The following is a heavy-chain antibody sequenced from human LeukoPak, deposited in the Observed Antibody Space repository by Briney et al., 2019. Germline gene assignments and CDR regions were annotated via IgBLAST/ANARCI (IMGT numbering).Heavy chain of an antibody. V-gene: IGHV4-59*01. Sequence: SSETLSLTCTVSGGSINYYYWSWIRQPPGKGLEYIGYIYSSGSTNYNPYLKSRVTMSVDTSKNQFSLKLSSVTAADTAVYYCARDSRYSDTSGYYYSHYYMDVWGKGTTVTVSS. D-gene: IGHD3-22*01. CDR3: ARDSRYSDTSGYYYSHYYMDV. CDR1: GGSINYYY. J-gene: IGHJ6*03. CDR2: IYSSGST.